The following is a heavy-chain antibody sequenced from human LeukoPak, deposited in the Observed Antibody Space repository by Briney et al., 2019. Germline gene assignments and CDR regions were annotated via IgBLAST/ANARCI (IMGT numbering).Heavy chain of an antibody. CDR1: GFTFSNYW. CDR2: ISSDGSST. V-gene: IGHV3-74*01. CDR3: ARTAYSDYSLGC. Sequence: PGGSLRLSCAASGFTFSNYWMHWVRQAPGKGLVWVSRISSDGSSTSYADSVKGRFTISRDNAKNTLYLQMNSLRAEDTAVYYCARTAYSDYSLGCWGQGTLVTVSS. D-gene: IGHD5-12*01. J-gene: IGHJ4*02.